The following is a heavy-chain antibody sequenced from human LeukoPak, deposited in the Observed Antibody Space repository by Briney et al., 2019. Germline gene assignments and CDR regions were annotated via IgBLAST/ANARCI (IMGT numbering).Heavy chain of an antibody. CDR1: GGSISSGDYY. V-gene: IGHV4-30-4*01. CDR2: TYYSGST. CDR3: ARGMWYPDD. D-gene: IGHD2-15*01. J-gene: IGHJ4*02. Sequence: SETLSLTCTVSGGSISSGDYYWSWIRQPPGEGLEWIGYTYYSGSTYYSPSLKSRVTISIDTSKNQFSLKLTSVTATDTAVYYCARGMWYPDDWGQGTLVTVSS.